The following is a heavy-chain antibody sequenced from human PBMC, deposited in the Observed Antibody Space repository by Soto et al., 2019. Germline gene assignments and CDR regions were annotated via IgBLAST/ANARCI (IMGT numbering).Heavy chain of an antibody. CDR1: GYSFTSSY. J-gene: IGHJ3*02. CDR3: ATESSYDYFDSKGDIFDI. D-gene: IGHD3-22*01. V-gene: IGHV1-46*01. CDR2: LNPKSGTT. Sequence: ASVKVSCKASGYSFTSSYMHWVRQAPGQGLEWMGILNPKSGTTTYAPKFQGRVTLRRYTSTSTVYMELSSLSPGDTAVYYCATESSYDYFDSKGDIFDIWGQGTRVTV.